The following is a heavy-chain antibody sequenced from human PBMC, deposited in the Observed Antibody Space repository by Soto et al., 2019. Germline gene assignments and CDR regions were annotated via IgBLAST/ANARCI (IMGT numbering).Heavy chain of an antibody. CDR3: AKDYKSSSYGGNLYYYYGMDV. Sequence: GGSLRLSCAASGFTFSSYGMHWVRQAPGKGLEWVAVISYDGSNKYYADSVKGRFTISRDNSKNTLYLQMNSLRAEDTAVYYCAKDYKSSSYGGNLYYYYGMDVWGQGTTVTVSS. D-gene: IGHD2-21*02. CDR2: ISYDGSNK. V-gene: IGHV3-30*18. J-gene: IGHJ6*02. CDR1: GFTFSSYG.